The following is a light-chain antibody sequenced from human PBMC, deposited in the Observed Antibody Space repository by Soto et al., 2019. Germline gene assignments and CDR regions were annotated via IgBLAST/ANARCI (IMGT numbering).Light chain of an antibody. CDR2: GNN. Sequence: QSALTQPPSVSGAPGQRVTISCTGSDSNIGTGSDVHWYQQLPGAAPKLLISGNNNRPSGVPARFSGSKSGTSASLAITGLQAADEADYYCQSYGSGLVVFGGGTKLTVL. V-gene: IGLV1-40*01. CDR3: QSYGSGLVV. J-gene: IGLJ2*01. CDR1: DSNIGTGSD.